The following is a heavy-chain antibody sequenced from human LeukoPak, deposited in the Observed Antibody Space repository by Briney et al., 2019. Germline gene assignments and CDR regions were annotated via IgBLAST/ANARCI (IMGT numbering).Heavy chain of an antibody. CDR3: ARKGYYDILTGYYLRYFDL. CDR2: INPSGST. J-gene: IGHJ2*01. V-gene: IGHV4-34*01. CDR1: GGSISSYY. D-gene: IGHD3-9*01. Sequence: SETLSLTCSVSGGSISSYYWSWIRQPPRKGLEWIGEINPSGSTNYNPSLKSRVTISVDTSKNQFSLKLSSVTAADTAVYYCARKGYYDILTGYYLRYFDLWGRGTLVTVSS.